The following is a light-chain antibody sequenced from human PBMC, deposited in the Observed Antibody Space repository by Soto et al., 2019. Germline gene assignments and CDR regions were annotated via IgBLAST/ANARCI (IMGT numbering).Light chain of an antibody. CDR3: QTWGTGISVV. CDR1: SGHSSYA. CDR2: LNSDGSH. V-gene: IGLV4-69*01. J-gene: IGLJ2*01. Sequence: QLVLTQSPSASASLGASVKLTCTLSSGHSSYAIAWHQQQPEKGPRYLMKLNSDGSHSKGDGIPDRFSGSSSGAERYVTISSLQSEDEADYYCQTWGTGISVVFGGGTKLTVL.